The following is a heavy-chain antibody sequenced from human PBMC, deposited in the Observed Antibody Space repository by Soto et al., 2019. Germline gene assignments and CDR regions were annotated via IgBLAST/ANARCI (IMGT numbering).Heavy chain of an antibody. CDR2: VDPNGGGS. Sequence: ASVKVSCTTSGYIFTDYKLHWVRQAPGQGLEWMGWVDPNGGGSNSAQKFQGSVTMTWDTSITTAYLDLNSLRADDTAVYYCTRPRYDGSGTPFDYWGQGTLVTVSS. CDR3: TRPRYDGSGTPFDY. V-gene: IGHV1-2*04. CDR1: GYIFTDYK. D-gene: IGHD3-22*01. J-gene: IGHJ4*02.